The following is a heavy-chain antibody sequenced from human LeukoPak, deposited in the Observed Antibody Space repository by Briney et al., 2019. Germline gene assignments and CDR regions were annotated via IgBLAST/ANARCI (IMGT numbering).Heavy chain of an antibody. CDR3: AKVHYYDSSGYPSHLLNWFDP. CDR2: IYYSGST. D-gene: IGHD3-22*01. CDR1: GGSISSSSYY. Sequence: SETLSLTCTVSGGSISSSSYYWGWIRQPPGKGLEWIGSIYYSGSTYYNPSLKSRVTISVDTSKNQFSLKLSSVTAADTAVYYCAKVHYYDSSGYPSHLLNWFDPWGQGTLVTVSS. J-gene: IGHJ5*02. V-gene: IGHV4-39*07.